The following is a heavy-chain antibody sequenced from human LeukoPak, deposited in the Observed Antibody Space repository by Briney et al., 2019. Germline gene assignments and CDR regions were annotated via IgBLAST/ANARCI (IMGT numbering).Heavy chain of an antibody. Sequence: GGSLRLSCAASGFTVGSDYMSWVRQAPGKGLEWVSVIYSGGSTYYADSVKGRFTISRDNSKNTLDLQMNSLRAEDTAVYYCAGGGRRYYFDSWGRGTLVTVSS. CDR2: IYSGGST. V-gene: IGHV3-66*01. CDR1: GFTVGSDY. D-gene: IGHD3-16*01. J-gene: IGHJ4*02. CDR3: AGGGRRYYFDS.